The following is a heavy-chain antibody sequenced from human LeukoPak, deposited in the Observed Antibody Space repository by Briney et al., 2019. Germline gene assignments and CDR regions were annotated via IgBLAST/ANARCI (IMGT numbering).Heavy chain of an antibody. V-gene: IGHV3-74*01. CDR3: VVWGEDSSGHRFDH. J-gene: IGHJ4*02. D-gene: IGHD3-22*01. Sequence: GGSLRLSCAASGFTFNSYWMHWVRQAPGKGLLWVSRINTDGSSTHYADSVKGRLTISRDNAKNMLYLQMNGLRAEDTTVYYCVVWGEDSSGHRFDHWGQGTLVTVSS. CDR1: GFTFNSYW. CDR2: INTDGSST.